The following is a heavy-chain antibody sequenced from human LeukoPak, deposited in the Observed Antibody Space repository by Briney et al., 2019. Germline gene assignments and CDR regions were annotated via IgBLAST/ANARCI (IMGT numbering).Heavy chain of an antibody. J-gene: IGHJ4*02. Sequence: SETLSLTCTVSGGSISSYYWSWIRQPPGKGLEWIGYIYYSGSTNYNPSLKSRVTISVDTSKNRFSLKLRSVTAADTAGYYCAREYYHILTGSNPYYFDYWGQGTLVTVSS. D-gene: IGHD3-9*01. CDR2: IYYSGST. CDR3: AREYYHILTGSNPYYFDY. V-gene: IGHV4-59*01. CDR1: GGSISSYY.